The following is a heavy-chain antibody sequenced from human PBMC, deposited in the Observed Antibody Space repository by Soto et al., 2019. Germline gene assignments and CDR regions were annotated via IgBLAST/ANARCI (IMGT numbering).Heavy chain of an antibody. CDR2: IHSDGSST. J-gene: IGHJ3*01. Sequence: EVQLVESEGGLVQPGGSLRLSCAASGFTFSYYWMHWVRQAPGQGLVWVSRIHSDGSSTTYADSVKGRCTISRDNAKNTLYLPMNSLRAEDTAVYYCARGDIGAFALCGQGTMVTVSS. CDR3: ARGDIGAFAL. V-gene: IGHV3-74*01. CDR1: GFTFSYYW. D-gene: IGHD2-21*02.